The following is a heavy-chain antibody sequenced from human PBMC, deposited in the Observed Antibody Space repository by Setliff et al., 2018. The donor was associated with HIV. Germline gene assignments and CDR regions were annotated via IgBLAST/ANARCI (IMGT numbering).Heavy chain of an antibody. CDR3: ARQGGYNNPLMV. CDR1: GDSIGRGNYY. V-gene: IGHV4-61*01. J-gene: IGHJ4*02. Sequence: SETLSLTCTVSGDSIGRGNYYWNWIRQSPGKGLEWIGYIFDSGTTKYNPSVTSRVTISVDASKNQFFLQLISVTAADTAVYYCARQGGYNNPLMVWGQGKLVTVSS. CDR2: IFDSGTT. D-gene: IGHD3-10*01.